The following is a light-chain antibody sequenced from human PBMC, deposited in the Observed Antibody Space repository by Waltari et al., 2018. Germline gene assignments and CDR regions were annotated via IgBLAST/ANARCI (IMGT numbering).Light chain of an antibody. CDR1: QGISNY. Sequence: DIQMTQSPSSLSASVGDRVTITCRASQGISNYLAWYQQKPGKVPTLLLYAASTLQPGVPSRFSGSGSGTDFTLTISSLQPEDVATYYCQKYNSAPWTFGQGTKVEIK. CDR3: QKYNSAPWT. J-gene: IGKJ1*01. CDR2: AAS. V-gene: IGKV1-27*01.